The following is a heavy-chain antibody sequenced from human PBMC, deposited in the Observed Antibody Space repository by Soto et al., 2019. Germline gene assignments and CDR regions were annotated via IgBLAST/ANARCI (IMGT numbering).Heavy chain of an antibody. CDR2: ISGHNGKA. D-gene: IGHD5-12*01. Sequence: GASVKVSCKASGYAFKSYDVMWVRKAPGQGPEWMGWISGHNGKADYAEHFQGRVIMTTDKSTATASMDLRGLRSDDTAVYYCARKGYIGNFAMDVWGQGTTVTVSS. CDR1: GYAFKSYD. J-gene: IGHJ6*02. V-gene: IGHV1-18*04. CDR3: ARKGYIGNFAMDV.